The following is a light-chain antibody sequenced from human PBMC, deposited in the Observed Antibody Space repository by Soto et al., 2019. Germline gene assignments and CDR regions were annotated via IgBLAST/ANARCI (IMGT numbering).Light chain of an antibody. CDR1: SSNIGAEYD. CDR2: GNN. J-gene: IGLJ2*01. CDR3: QSYDSSLSTAI. V-gene: IGLV1-40*01. Sequence: QPVLTQPPSVSGTPGQSISISCTGTSSNIGAEYDVHWYQQLPGTAPGLLIFGNNNRPSGVPDRFSGSKSGTSASLAITGLQAEDEAIYYCQSYDSSLSTAIFGAGTKLTVL.